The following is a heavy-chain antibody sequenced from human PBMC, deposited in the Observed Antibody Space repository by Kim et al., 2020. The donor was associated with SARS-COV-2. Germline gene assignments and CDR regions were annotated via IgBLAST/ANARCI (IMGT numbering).Heavy chain of an antibody. CDR3: ARFGYSSGWKEGYYFDY. D-gene: IGHD6-19*01. J-gene: IGHJ4*02. Sequence: VKGRLTVSRHNAQNGLYLQMNSLRAEDTAVYYCARFGYSSGWKEGYYFDYWGQGSLVTVSS. V-gene: IGHV3-11*06.